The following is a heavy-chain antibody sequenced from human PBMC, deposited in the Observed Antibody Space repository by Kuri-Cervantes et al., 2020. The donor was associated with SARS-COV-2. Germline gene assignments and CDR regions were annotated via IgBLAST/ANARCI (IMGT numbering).Heavy chain of an antibody. D-gene: IGHD7-27*01. CDR2: IIPILGTA. CDR3: ARGLWGIQYYFDY. V-gene: IGHV1-69*04. Sequence: SVKVSCKASGGTFSSYAISWVRRAPGQGLEWMGRIIPILGTANYAQKFQGRVTITADKSTSTAYMELNSLRAEDTAVYYCARGLWGIQYYFDYWGQGTLVTVSS. J-gene: IGHJ4*02. CDR1: GGTFSSYA.